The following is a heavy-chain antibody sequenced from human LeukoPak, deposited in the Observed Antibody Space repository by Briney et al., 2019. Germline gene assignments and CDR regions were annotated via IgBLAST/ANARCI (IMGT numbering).Heavy chain of an antibody. CDR3: ARDRTTVTTRARRYYYMDV. V-gene: IGHV4-59*01. CDR2: IYYSGST. CDR1: GCSISSYY. Sequence: SETLSLTCTVSGCSISSYYWSWIRQPPGKGLEWIGYIYYSGSTNYNPSLKSRVTISVDTSKNQFSLKLSSVTAADTAVYYCARDRTTVTTRARRYYYMDVWGKGTTVTVSS. J-gene: IGHJ6*03. D-gene: IGHD4-17*01.